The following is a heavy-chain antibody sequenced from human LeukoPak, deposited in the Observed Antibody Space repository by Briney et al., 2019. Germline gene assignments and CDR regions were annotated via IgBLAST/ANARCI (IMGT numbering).Heavy chain of an antibody. J-gene: IGHJ4*02. D-gene: IGHD3-9*01. Sequence: GASVKVSCKASGGTFSSYAISWVRQAPGQGLEWMGGIIPIFGTANYAQKFQGRVTITADKSTSTAYMELSSLRSEDTAVYYCARGALNYDISGSPGGEFDYWGQGTLVTVSS. CDR1: GGTFSSYA. V-gene: IGHV1-69*06. CDR3: ARGALNYDISGSPGGEFDY. CDR2: IIPIFGTA.